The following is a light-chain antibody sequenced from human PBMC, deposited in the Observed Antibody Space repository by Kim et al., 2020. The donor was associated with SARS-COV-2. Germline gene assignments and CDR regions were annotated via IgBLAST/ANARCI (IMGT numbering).Light chain of an antibody. CDR2: AAV. CDR3: QQSYRIPYA. CDR1: QNISNY. Sequence: SASFGDKVTVTCRTSQNISNYLNWYRQKPGEAPKLLIYAAVTLQGGVSSRFSASGSGTDFTLMITSLQPEDLATYYCQQSYRIPYAFAQGTKLEI. J-gene: IGKJ2*01. V-gene: IGKV1-39*01.